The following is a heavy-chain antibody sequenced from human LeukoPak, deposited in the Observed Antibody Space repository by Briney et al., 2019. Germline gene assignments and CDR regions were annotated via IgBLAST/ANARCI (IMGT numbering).Heavy chain of an antibody. CDR2: ISSSGSTI. D-gene: IGHD2-15*01. CDR3: ARDKRLRVAAPTLLYYYYYMDV. J-gene: IGHJ6*03. Sequence: GGSLRLSCAASGFTFSSYEMNWVRQAPGKGLEWVSYISSSGSTIYYADSVKGRFTISRDNAKNSLYLQMNSLRAEDTAVYYCARDKRLRVAAPTLLYYYYYMDVWGKGTTVTISS. V-gene: IGHV3-48*03. CDR1: GFTFSSYE.